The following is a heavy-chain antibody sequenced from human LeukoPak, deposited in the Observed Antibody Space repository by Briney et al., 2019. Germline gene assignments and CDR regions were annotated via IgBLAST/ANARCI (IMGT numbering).Heavy chain of an antibody. CDR1: GFTCSSYA. Sequence: PGGSLRLSCAASGFTCSSYAMNWIRQAPGKGLEWVAYISSIRGNTIYYAHSVKGRFTISRDNSKNTLYLQMNSLRAEDTAVYYCAKDRVGSSWYYFDYWGQGTLVTVSS. V-gene: IGHV3-23*01. CDR2: ISSIRGNTI. J-gene: IGHJ4*02. CDR3: AKDRVGSSWYYFDY. D-gene: IGHD6-13*01.